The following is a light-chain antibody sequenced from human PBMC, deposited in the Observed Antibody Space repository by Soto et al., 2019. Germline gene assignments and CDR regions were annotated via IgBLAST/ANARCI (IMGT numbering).Light chain of an antibody. CDR2: EVS. CDR1: GSDVGGYNY. V-gene: IGLV2-14*01. J-gene: IGLJ1*01. CDR3: SSFTSSSTLGYV. Sequence: QSVLTQPASVSGSPGQSITISCTGTGSDVGGYNYVSWYQQHPGKAPKIMIYEVSNRPSGVSNRFSGSKSGNTASLTISGLQAEDEADYYCSSFTSSSTLGYVFGTGTKVTVL.